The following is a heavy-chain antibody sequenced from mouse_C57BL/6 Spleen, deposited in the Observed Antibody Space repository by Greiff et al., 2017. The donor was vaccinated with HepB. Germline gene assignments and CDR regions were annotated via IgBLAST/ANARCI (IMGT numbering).Heavy chain of an antibody. CDR3: ARGDYYGSSYLYYAMDY. V-gene: IGHV1-9*01. CDR1: GYTFTGYW. D-gene: IGHD1-1*01. Sequence: VQLQQSGAELMKPGASVKLSCKATGYTFTGYWIEWVKQRPGHGLEWIGEILPGSGSTNYNEKFKGKATFTADTSSNTAYMQLSSLTTEDSAIYYCARGDYYGSSYLYYAMDYWGQGTSVTVSS. CDR2: ILPGSGST. J-gene: IGHJ4*01.